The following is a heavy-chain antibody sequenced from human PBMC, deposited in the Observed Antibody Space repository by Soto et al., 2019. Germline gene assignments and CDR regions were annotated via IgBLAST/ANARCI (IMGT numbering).Heavy chain of an antibody. Sequence: ASVKVSCKASGYTFTSYAMHWVRQAPGQRLEWMGWISAYNGNTNYAQKLQGRVTMTTDTSTSTAYMELRSLRSDDTAVYYCARDREQQLVYYYYYGMDVWGQGTTVTVSS. CDR3: ARDREQQLVYYYYYGMDV. V-gene: IGHV1-18*01. J-gene: IGHJ6*02. CDR1: GYTFTSYA. D-gene: IGHD6-13*01. CDR2: ISAYNGNT.